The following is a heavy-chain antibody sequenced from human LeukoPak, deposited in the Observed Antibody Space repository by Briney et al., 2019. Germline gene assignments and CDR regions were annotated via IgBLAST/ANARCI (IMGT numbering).Heavy chain of an antibody. CDR3: ARGSGYSYALDY. CDR2: IYTSGST. CDR1: GGSISSGSYF. D-gene: IGHD5-18*01. Sequence: SETLSLTCTVSGGSISSGSYFWSWIRQPAGKGLEWIGRIYTSGSTNYNPSLKSRVTISVDTSKNQFSLKLTSVTAADTAVYYCARGSGYSYALDYWGQGTLVTVSS. J-gene: IGHJ4*02. V-gene: IGHV4-61*02.